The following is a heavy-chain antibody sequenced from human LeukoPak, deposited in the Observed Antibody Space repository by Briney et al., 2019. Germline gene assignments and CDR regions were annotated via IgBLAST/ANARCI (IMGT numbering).Heavy chain of an antibody. CDR3: VCPPRFQKLLYDAFDI. CDR1: GFTFSSYS. D-gene: IGHD4-23*01. Sequence: GGSLRLSWAASGFTFSSYSMNWVRQAPGKGLEWVSSISSSSSYIYYADSVKGRFTISRDNAKNSLYLQMNSLRAEDTAVYYCVCPPRFQKLLYDAFDIWGQGTMVTVSS. CDR2: ISSSSSYI. V-gene: IGHV3-21*01. J-gene: IGHJ3*02.